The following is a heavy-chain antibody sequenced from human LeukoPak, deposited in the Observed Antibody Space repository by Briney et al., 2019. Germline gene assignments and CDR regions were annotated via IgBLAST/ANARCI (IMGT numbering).Heavy chain of an antibody. D-gene: IGHD1-1*01. V-gene: IGHV1-69*05. CDR3: ARSSELSWNDVHYYMDV. CDR1: GGTFSSYA. J-gene: IGHJ6*03. CDR2: IIPIFGTA. Sequence: ASVKVSCKASGGTFSSYAISWVRQAPGQGLEWMGRIIPIFGTANYAQKFQGRVTITTDESTSTAYMKLSSLRSEDTAVYYCARSSELSWNDVHYYMDVWGKGTTVTVSS.